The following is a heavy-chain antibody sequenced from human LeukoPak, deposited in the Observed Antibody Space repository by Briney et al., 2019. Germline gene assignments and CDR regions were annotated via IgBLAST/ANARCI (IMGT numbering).Heavy chain of an antibody. Sequence: SETLSLTCTVSGGSISSGGYYWSWIRQPPGKGLKWIGYIYHSGSTYYNPSLKSRVTISVDRSKNQFSLKLSSVTAADTAVYYCARQVQSYYFDYWGQGTLVTVSS. CDR1: GGSISSGGYY. CDR3: ARQVQSYYFDY. J-gene: IGHJ4*02. CDR2: IYHSGST. V-gene: IGHV4-30-2*01. D-gene: IGHD1-26*01.